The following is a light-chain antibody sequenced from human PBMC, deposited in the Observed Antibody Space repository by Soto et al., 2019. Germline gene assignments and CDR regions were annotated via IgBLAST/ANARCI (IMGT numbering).Light chain of an antibody. V-gene: IGLV1-40*01. Sequence: QSVLTQPPSVSGAPGQRVTTSCTGSSSNIGSGYDVHWYQQLPGTAPKLLIYGNTNRPSGVPDRFSGSKSGTSASLAITGLQAEDEADYYCQSYDSSLSDGVFGGGTKLTVL. CDR2: GNT. CDR1: SSNIGSGYD. J-gene: IGLJ3*02. CDR3: QSYDSSLSDGV.